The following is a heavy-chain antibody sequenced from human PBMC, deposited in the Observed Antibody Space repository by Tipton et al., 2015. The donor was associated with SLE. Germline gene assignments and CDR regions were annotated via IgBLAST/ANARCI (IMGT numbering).Heavy chain of an antibody. CDR1: GGSISSGGFY. CDR3: ARDRRGGYGDSHGGAFDI. J-gene: IGHJ3*02. Sequence: TLSLTCTVSGGSISSGGFYWSWIRQHPGKGLEWIGYIFYSGSTYYNPSLKSRVTISVDTSNNQFSLKLTSVTAADTAVYYCARDRRGGYGDSHGGAFDIWGQGTMVTVSS. V-gene: IGHV4-31*03. CDR2: IFYSGST. D-gene: IGHD4-17*01.